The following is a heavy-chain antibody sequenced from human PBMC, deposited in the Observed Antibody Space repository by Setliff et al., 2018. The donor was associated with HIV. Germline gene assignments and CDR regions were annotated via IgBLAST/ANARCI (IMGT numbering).Heavy chain of an antibody. CDR2: IYYSGDT. J-gene: IGHJ4*02. CDR3: ARIAWYSESTYGHDLYYFDF. D-gene: IGHD5-18*01. CDR1: GGSIYSGAYY. V-gene: IGHV4-31*03. Sequence: SETLSLTCTVSGGSIYSGAYYWAWIRQHPGKGLEWIGHIYYSGDTHYNPSLKSRLTLSIDTSVNQLSLKLSSVTAADTAVYFCARIAWYSESTYGHDLYYFDFWGQGSLVTVSS.